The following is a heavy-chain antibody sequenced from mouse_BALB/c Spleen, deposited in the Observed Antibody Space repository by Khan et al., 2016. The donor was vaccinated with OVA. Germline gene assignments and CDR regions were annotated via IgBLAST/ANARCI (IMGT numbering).Heavy chain of an antibody. D-gene: IGHD1-1*01. J-gene: IGHJ4*01. V-gene: IGHV2-3*01. CDR1: GFSLSSYG. CDR3: AKFTPEYYSMDY. Sequence: QVQLKESGPGLVAPSESLSITCTVSGFSLSSYGVNWVRQPPGKGLEWLGVIWGDGSTNYHSGLKSRLTINKDNSKSQVFLKLNSLQTYDTATYYCAKFTPEYYSMDYWGQGTSVTVSS. CDR2: IWGDGST.